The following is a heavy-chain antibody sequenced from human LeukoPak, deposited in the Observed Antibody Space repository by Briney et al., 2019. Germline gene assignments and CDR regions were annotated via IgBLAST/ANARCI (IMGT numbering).Heavy chain of an antibody. CDR1: GASISSYY. J-gene: IGHJ4*02. CDR3: ARGYYYAYFDC. D-gene: IGHD3-22*01. Sequence: SETLSLTCAVSGASISSYYWSWIRQAAGKGLEWIGRIYASGSTNYNPSLKSRVTMSVDTSKNQFSLKLCSVTAADTAVYYCARGYYYAYFDCWGQGTLVTVSS. CDR2: IYASGST. V-gene: IGHV4-4*07.